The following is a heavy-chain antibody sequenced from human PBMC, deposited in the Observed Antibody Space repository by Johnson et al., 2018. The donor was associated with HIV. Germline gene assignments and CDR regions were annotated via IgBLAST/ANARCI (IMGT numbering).Heavy chain of an antibody. J-gene: IGHJ3*02. CDR2: ISYDGRDA. D-gene: IGHD3-22*01. V-gene: IGHV3-30-3*02. CDR3: AKVSGYYDSLSAGWAFDI. CDR1: GFTFSSYA. Sequence: QVQLVESGGGVVQPGGSLRLSCAASGFTFSSYALHWVRQAPGKGLEWVAVISYDGRDAYYADSVKGRFTSSRDNSKNTLYLQMNSLRAEDTAVYYCAKVSGYYDSLSAGWAFDIWGQGTMVTVSS.